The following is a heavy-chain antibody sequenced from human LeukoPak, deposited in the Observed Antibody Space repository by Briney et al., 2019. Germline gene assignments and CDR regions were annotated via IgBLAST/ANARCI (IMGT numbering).Heavy chain of an antibody. J-gene: IGHJ4*02. V-gene: IGHV4-39*07. CDR2: IYYSGST. D-gene: IGHD3-10*01. CDR1: GGSISSSSYY. CDR3: ARAGMGSYNFDY. Sequence: SETLSLTCTVSGGSISSSSYYWGWIRQPPGKGLEWIGSIYYSGSTYYNPPLKSRVTISVDTSKNQFSLRLSSVTAADTAVYYCARAGMGSYNFDYWGQGTLVTVSS.